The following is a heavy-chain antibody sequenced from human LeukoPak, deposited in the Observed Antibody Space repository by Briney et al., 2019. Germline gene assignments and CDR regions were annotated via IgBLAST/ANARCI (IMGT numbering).Heavy chain of an antibody. Sequence: GGSLRLSCAASGFTFSSYAMSWVRQAPGKGLEWVSTISGSGDTTYDADSVKGRFTISRANSKNTLYLQMNSLRAGDTAVYYCAKAHSGSYPGAFDIWGQRTMVTVSS. D-gene: IGHD1-26*01. V-gene: IGHV3-23*01. CDR2: ISGSGDTT. CDR3: AKAHSGSYPGAFDI. J-gene: IGHJ3*02. CDR1: GFTFSSYA.